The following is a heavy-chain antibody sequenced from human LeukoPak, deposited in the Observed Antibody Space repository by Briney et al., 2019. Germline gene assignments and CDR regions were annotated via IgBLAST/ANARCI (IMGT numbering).Heavy chain of an antibody. CDR1: GYTFTGYY. Sequence: GASVKVSCKAAGYTFTGYYMFWVRQAPGPGLEWMGRINPNSGGTNYAQKFQGRVTMTRDTSISTAYMELSRLRSDNTAVYYCARGYCSGGSCYSVENWFDPWGQGTLVTVSS. CDR3: ARGYCSGGSCYSVENWFDP. V-gene: IGHV1-2*06. CDR2: INPNSGGT. D-gene: IGHD2-15*01. J-gene: IGHJ5*02.